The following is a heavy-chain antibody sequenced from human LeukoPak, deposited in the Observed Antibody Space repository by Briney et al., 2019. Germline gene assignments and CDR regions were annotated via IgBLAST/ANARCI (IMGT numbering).Heavy chain of an antibody. D-gene: IGHD1-14*01. CDR1: GFTFSSHW. Sequence: GGSLSLSCAASGFTFSSHWINWVRLAPGKGLEWVAHLNRDGTETYYADSAKGRFTISRDNAKNSLYLQMNSLRVDDAGVYYCARDSYRALEYWGQGSLVTVSS. V-gene: IGHV3-7*01. CDR2: LNRDGTET. J-gene: IGHJ4*02. CDR3: ARDSYRALEY.